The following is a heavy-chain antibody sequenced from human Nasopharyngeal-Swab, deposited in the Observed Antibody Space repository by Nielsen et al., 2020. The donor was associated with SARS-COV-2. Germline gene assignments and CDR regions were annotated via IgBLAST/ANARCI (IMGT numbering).Heavy chain of an antibody. D-gene: IGHD4-23*01. CDR2: INHSGST. V-gene: IGHV4-34*01. Sequence: WIRQSPGKGLGWIGEINHSGSTNYNPSLKSRVTISVDTSKNQFSLKVSSVTAAETAVYYCARSRPRWNYGMDVWGQGTTVTVSS. CDR3: ARSRPRWNYGMDV. J-gene: IGHJ6*02.